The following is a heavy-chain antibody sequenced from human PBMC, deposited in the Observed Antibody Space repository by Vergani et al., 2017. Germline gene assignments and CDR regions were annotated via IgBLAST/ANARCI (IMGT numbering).Heavy chain of an antibody. J-gene: IGHJ4*02. CDR3: ARLGYSYAPDY. CDR2: IYWDDDK. D-gene: IGHD5-18*01. CDR1: GFSLSTSGVG. V-gene: IGHV2-5*02. Sequence: QITLKESGPTLVKPTQPLTLTCTFSGFSLSTSGVGVGWIRQPPGKALEWLALIYWDDDKRYSPSLKSRLTITKDTSKNQVVLTMTNMDPVDTATYYCARLGYSYAPDYWGQGTLVTGSS.